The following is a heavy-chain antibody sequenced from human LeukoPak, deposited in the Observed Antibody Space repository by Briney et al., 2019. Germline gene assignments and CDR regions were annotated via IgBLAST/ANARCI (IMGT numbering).Heavy chain of an antibody. V-gene: IGHV3-23*01. J-gene: IGHJ3*02. D-gene: IGHD6-13*01. CDR3: ARAVELSSWYGSLLGDDASDI. CDR2: FSGSGGGT. CDR1: GFTFTNYA. Sequence: PGGSLRLSCAASGFTFTNYAMTWVRQAPGKGLEWVSAFSGSGGGTYYADSVRGRFTISRDNAKNSLYLQMNSLRAEDTAVYYCARAVELSSWYGSLLGDDASDIWGQGTMVTVSS.